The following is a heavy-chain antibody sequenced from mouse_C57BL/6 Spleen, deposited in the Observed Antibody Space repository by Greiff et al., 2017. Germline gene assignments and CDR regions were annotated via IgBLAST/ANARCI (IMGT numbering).Heavy chain of an antibody. D-gene: IGHD1-1*01. CDR2: IYPGSGST. Sequence: QVQLQQPGAELVKPGASVKMSCNASGYTFTSYWITWVKQRPGQGLEWIGDIYPGSGSTNYNEKFKSKATLTVDTSSSTAYMQLSSLTSEDSAVYYCARYYGSSYGFAYWGQGTLVTVSA. V-gene: IGHV1-55*01. CDR3: ARYYGSSYGFAY. CDR1: GYTFTSYW. J-gene: IGHJ3*01.